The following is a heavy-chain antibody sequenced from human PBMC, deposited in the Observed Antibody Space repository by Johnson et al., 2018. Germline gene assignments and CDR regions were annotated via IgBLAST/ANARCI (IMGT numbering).Heavy chain of an antibody. J-gene: IGHJ1*01. D-gene: IGHD2-15*01. CDR1: GFTFSSHG. CDR2: IWSDGSKK. V-gene: IGHV3-33*01. CDR3: ARDRGDCSGGSCWGYFLH. Sequence: QLVESGGGVVKPGRSLRLSCAASGFTFSSHGMHWVRQAPGKGLEWVAVIWSDGSKKYYADSVKGRFTVSRDNSKNTLYLQMDSLRAEDTAIYYCARDRGDCSGGSCWGYFLHWGQGTLVTVSS.